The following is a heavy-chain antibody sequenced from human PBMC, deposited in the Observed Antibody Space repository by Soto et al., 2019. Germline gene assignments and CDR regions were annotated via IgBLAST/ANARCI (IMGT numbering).Heavy chain of an antibody. V-gene: IGHV1-46*01. J-gene: IGHJ4*02. CDR3: ARVGYYYDSSDDLTLDY. D-gene: IGHD3-22*01. CDR2: ITPSGGST. CDR1: GYTFTSYY. Sequence: GASVKVSCKASGYTFTSYYMHWVRQAPGHGLAWMGIITPSGGSTSYAQKFPGRVTMTRDTSTSTVYMELSSLRSEDTAVYYCARVGYYYDSSDDLTLDYWGQGTLVTVSS.